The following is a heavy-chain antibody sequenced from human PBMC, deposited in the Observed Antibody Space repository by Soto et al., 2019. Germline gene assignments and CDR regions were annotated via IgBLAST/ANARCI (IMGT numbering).Heavy chain of an antibody. CDR2: ISSSSSYT. J-gene: IGHJ3*02. CDR1: GFTFSDYY. CDR3: ARDGKTTIFGVVIYHDAFDI. D-gene: IGHD3-3*01. Sequence: GGSLRLSCAASGFTFSDYYMSWIRQAPGKGLEWVSYISSSSSYTNYADSVKGRFTISRDNAKNSLYLQMNSLRAEETAVYYCARDGKTTIFGVVIYHDAFDIWGQGTMVTVSS. V-gene: IGHV3-11*06.